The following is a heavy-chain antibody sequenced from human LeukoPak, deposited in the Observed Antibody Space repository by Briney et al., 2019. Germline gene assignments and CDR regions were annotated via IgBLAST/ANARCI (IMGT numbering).Heavy chain of an antibody. CDR1: GFTFSSYE. CDR3: ARAMAWRFPYYMDV. CDR2: ISSSGSTI. J-gene: IGHJ6*03. Sequence: PGGSLRLSCAASGFTFSSYEMNWVRQAPGKGLEWVSYISSSGSTIYYADSVKGRFTISRDNAKNSLYLQMNSLRAEDTAVYYCARAMAWRFPYYMDVWGKGTTVTISS. V-gene: IGHV3-48*03. D-gene: IGHD5-24*01.